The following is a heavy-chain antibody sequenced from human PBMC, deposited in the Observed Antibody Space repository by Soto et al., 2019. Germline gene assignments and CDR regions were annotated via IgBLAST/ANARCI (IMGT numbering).Heavy chain of an antibody. V-gene: IGHV3-23*01. J-gene: IGHJ3*01. CDR3: AKGFIVVVTAIRPDDNFDV. CDR2: ISGSGGTT. Sequence: GGSLRLSCAASGFTFNTYAMNWVRQAPGKGLEWVASISGSGGTTYYADSVKGRFTVSRDTSKNTLFLQMDSLSAEDTAVYYCAKGFIVVVTAIRPDDNFDVWGQGTMVTVSS. D-gene: IGHD2-21*02. CDR1: GFTFNTYA.